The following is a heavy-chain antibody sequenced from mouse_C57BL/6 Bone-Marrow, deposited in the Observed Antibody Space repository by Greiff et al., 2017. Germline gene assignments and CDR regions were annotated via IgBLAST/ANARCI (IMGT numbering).Heavy chain of an antibody. CDR2: IDPETGGT. D-gene: IGHD1-1*01. CDR1: GYTFTDYE. J-gene: IGHJ2*01. Sequence: AQLQESGAELVRPGASVTLSCKASGYTFTDYEMHWVKQTPVHGLEWIGAIDPETGGTAYNQKFKGKAILTADKSSSTAYMELRSLTSEDSAVYYCTTTVVATPYFDYWGQGTTLTVSS. V-gene: IGHV1-15*01. CDR3: TTTVVATPYFDY.